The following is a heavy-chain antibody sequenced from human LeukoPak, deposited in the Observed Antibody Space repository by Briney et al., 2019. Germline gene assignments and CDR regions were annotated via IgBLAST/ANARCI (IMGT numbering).Heavy chain of an antibody. CDR3: ARLLGWTYSYYMDV. V-gene: IGHV4-59*05. CDR1: GGSISSYY. Sequence: WETLSLTCTVSGGSISSYYWSWIRQPPGKGLEWIGSIYYSGSTYYNPSLKSRVTISVDTSKNQFSLKLSSVTAADTAVYYCARLLGWTYSYYMDVWGKGTTVTISS. J-gene: IGHJ6*03. CDR2: IYYSGST. D-gene: IGHD2-15*01.